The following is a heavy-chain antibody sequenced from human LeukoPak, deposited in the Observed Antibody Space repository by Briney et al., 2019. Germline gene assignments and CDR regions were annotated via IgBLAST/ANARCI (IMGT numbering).Heavy chain of an antibody. CDR1: GFTFSSYA. J-gene: IGHJ4*02. D-gene: IGHD5-12*01. CDR2: ISGSGFST. CDR3: ARSVSGYDGLVNY. V-gene: IGHV3-23*01. Sequence: PGGSLRLSCAASGFTFSSYAMNWVRQAPGKGLEWVSSISGSGFSTYYADSVKGRFTISRDNSKNTLFLQMNSLRAEDTAVYYCARSVSGYDGLVNYWGQGTLVTVSS.